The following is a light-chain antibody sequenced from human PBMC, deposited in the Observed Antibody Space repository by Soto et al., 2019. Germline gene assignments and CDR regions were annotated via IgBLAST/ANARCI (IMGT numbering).Light chain of an antibody. V-gene: IGKV1-33*01. CDR1: QDITNY. J-gene: IGKJ1*01. Sequence: DIQMTQSPSSLSASVGDRVTITCQASQDITNYLNWYQQKPGKAPNLLIYDASNLETGVQSRFSGSGSATEFILTISSLQPDDFATYYCQQYKDGAWTFGQGTRVEIK. CDR2: DAS. CDR3: QQYKDGAWT.